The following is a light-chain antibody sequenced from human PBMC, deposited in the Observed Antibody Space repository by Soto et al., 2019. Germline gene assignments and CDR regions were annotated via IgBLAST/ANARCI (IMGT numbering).Light chain of an antibody. CDR3: QQRSNWLT. J-gene: IGKJ4*01. CDR1: QSVSSN. Sequence: EIVMTQSPATLSMSPLEISTLSCSASQSVSSNLAWYQQKPGQAPRLLIHAASNRATGIPARFSGSGSGTDFTLTISRLEPEDFAVYYCQQRSNWLTFGGGTKVDIK. V-gene: IGKV3-11*01. CDR2: AAS.